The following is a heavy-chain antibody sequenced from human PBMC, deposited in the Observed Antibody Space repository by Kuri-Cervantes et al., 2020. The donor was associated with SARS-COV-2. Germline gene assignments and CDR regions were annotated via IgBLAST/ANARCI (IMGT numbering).Heavy chain of an antibody. D-gene: IGHD2-15*01. CDR3: ARDFGYCSGGSCSEDAFDI. CDR1: GGSISSYY. V-gene: IGHV4-59*01. Sequence: SETLSLTCTVSGGSISSYYWSWIRQPPGKGLEWVGYNYYSGSTNYNPSLKSRVTISVDTSKNQFSLKLSSVTAADTAVYYCARDFGYCSGGSCSEDAFDIWGQGTMVTVSS. J-gene: IGHJ3*02. CDR2: NYYSGST.